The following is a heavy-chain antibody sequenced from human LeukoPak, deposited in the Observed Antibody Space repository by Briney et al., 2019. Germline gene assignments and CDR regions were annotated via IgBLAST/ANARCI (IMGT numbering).Heavy chain of an antibody. CDR1: GFTFGHYC. Sequence: GGSMRLSWAAYGFTFGHYCMHWDRQAQGTWLEWVAALWYDGTHEDYGDSVRGRFTISRDNSKNMLFLQMNSLRAEDTAVYYCASLGSFSSGGSPRGFDPWGRGTLVTVSS. J-gene: IGHJ5*02. CDR2: LWYDGTHE. CDR3: ASLGSFSSGGSPRGFDP. V-gene: IGHV3-33*01. D-gene: IGHD4-23*01.